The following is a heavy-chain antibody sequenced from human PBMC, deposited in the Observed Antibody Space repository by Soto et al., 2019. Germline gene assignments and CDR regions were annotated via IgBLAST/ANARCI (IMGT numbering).Heavy chain of an antibody. Sequence: GGSLRLSCAASGFTFSSYGMHWVRQAPGKGLEWVAVIWYDGSNKYYADSVKGRFTISRDNSKNTLYLQMNSLRAEDTAVYYCARDPIIAVAGYFDYWGQGTLVTVSS. J-gene: IGHJ4*02. D-gene: IGHD6-19*01. CDR3: ARDPIIAVAGYFDY. V-gene: IGHV3-33*01. CDR2: IWYDGSNK. CDR1: GFTFSSYG.